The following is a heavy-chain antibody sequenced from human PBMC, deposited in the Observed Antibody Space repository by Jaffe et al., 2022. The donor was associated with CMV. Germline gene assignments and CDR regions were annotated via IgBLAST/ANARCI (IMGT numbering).Heavy chain of an antibody. V-gene: IGHV3-64*01. CDR3: ARGGGGIIAARLRGPFDY. D-gene: IGHD6-6*01. Sequence: EVQLVESGGGLVQPGGSLRLSCAASGFTFSSYAMHWVRQAPGKGLEYVSAISSNGGSTYYANSVKGRFTISRDNSKNTLYLQMGSLRAEDMAVYYCARGGGGIIAARLRGPFDYWGQGTLVTVSS. CDR1: GFTFSSYA. CDR2: ISSNGGST. J-gene: IGHJ4*02.